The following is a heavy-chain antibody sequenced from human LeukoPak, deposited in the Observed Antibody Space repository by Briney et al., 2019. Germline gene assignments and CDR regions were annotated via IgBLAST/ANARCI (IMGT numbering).Heavy chain of an antibody. D-gene: IGHD3-10*01. V-gene: IGHV4-59*01. CDR3: ARDRVIDF. J-gene: IGHJ4*02. CDR2: IYYSGST. CDR1: GGSISSYY. Sequence: PSETLSLTCTVSGGSISSYYWSWIRQPPGKGLEWIGYIYYSGSTNYNPSLKSRVTISVDTSKNQFSLKLSSVTAADTAVYYCARDRVIDFWGQGTLVTVSS.